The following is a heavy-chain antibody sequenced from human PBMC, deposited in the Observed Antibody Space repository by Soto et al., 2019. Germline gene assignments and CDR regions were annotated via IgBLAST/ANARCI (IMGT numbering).Heavy chain of an antibody. D-gene: IGHD2-15*01. CDR2: ISSSSSTI. Sequence: GGSLRLSCAASGFTFSSYSMNWVRQAPGKGLEWVSYISSSSSTIYYADSVKGRFTISRDNAKNSLYLQMNSLRAEDTAVYYCAREGCSGGSCYGDYWGQGTLVTVSS. CDR3: AREGCSGGSCYGDY. J-gene: IGHJ4*02. V-gene: IGHV3-48*01. CDR1: GFTFSSYS.